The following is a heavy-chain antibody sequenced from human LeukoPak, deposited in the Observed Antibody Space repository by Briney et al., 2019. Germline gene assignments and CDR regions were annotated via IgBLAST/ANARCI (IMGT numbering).Heavy chain of an antibody. D-gene: IGHD7-27*01. CDR2: INHSGST. J-gene: IGHJ6*02. CDR1: GGSFSGYY. Sequence: SETLPLTCAVYGGSFSGYYWSWIRQPPGKGLEWIGEINHSGSTNYNPSLKSRVTISVDTSKNQFSLKLSSVTAADTAVYYRAILTGAAGYYGMDVWGQGTTVTVSS. CDR3: AILTGAAGYYGMDV. V-gene: IGHV4-34*01.